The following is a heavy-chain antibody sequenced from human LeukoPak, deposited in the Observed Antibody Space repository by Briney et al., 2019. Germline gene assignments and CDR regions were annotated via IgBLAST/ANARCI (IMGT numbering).Heavy chain of an antibody. CDR3: AKLGWLDTVDY. D-gene: IGHD5-24*01. CDR2: ILYDGSNK. J-gene: IGHJ4*02. V-gene: IGHV3-30*18. Sequence: GGSLRLSCAASGFTFSNYGIHWVRQAPGKGLEWVAVILYDGSNKYYADSVKGRFTISRDNSKNTLYLQMNSLRAEDTAVYYCAKLGWLDTVDYWGQGTLVTVSS. CDR1: GFTFSNYG.